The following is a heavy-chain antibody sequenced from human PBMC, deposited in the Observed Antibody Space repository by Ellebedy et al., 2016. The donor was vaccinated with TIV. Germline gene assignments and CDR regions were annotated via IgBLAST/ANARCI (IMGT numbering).Heavy chain of an antibody. V-gene: IGHV3-48*02. D-gene: IGHD1-26*01. CDR2: ISSSSSTI. CDR3: ARDTSPQGVGATFYYYYMDV. CDR1: GFTFSSYS. J-gene: IGHJ6*03. Sequence: GESLKISXAASGFTFSSYSMNWVRQAPGKGLEWVSYISSSSSTIYYADSVKGRFTISRDNAKNSLYLQMNSLRDEDTAVYYCARDTSPQGVGATFYYYYMDVWGKGTTVTVSS.